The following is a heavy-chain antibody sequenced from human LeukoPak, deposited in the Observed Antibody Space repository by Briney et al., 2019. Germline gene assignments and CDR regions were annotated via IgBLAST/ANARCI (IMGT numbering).Heavy chain of an antibody. CDR2: IKHDGSDK. D-gene: IGHD2/OR15-2a*01. CDR3: ARDPYYSSDY. CDR1: GFTFSSCW. J-gene: IGHJ4*02. V-gene: IGHV3-7*05. Sequence: GGSLRLSCAASGFTFSSCWMSWVRQAPGKGLEWVANIKHDGSDKYYVASVKGRFTISRDNAKNSLYLQMDSLRAEDTAVYYCARDPYYSSDYWGQGTLVTVSS.